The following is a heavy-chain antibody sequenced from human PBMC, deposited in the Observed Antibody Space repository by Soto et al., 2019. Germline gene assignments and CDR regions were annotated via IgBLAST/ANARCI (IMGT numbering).Heavy chain of an antibody. CDR2: SYYSGST. CDR1: GGSISSGGYY. V-gene: IGHV4-31*01. CDR3: ARSVVP. Sequence: QVQLQESGPGLVKPSQTLSLTCTVSGGSISSGGYYWSWIRQHPGKGLEWIGYSYYSGSTYYNPSIKGLFTISVDTSKKQFSLKRSSVTAADTAVYYCARSVVPWAQGTLVTVSS. J-gene: IGHJ5*02.